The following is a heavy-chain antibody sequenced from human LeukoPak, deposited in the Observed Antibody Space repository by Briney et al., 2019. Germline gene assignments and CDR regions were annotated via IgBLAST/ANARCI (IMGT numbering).Heavy chain of an antibody. Sequence: KSSETLSLTCAVSGGSLSSGGYSWSWIRQPPGKGLEWIGYIYHSGSTYYNPSLKSRVTISVDRSKNQFSLKLSSVTAADTAVYYCARAKPTAGNFDYWGQGTLVTVSS. V-gene: IGHV4-30-2*01. CDR2: IYHSGST. CDR3: ARAKPTAGNFDY. D-gene: IGHD6-13*01. J-gene: IGHJ4*02. CDR1: GGSLSSGGYS.